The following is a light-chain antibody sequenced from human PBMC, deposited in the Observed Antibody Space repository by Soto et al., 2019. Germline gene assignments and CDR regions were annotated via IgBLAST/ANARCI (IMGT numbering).Light chain of an antibody. J-gene: IGKJ4*01. CDR2: GAS. CDR3: QQYGTSRPT. CDR1: ESVSSSQ. V-gene: IGKV3-20*01. Sequence: EIVLTQSPGTLSLSPGARATLSCRANESVSSSQLVWYQQKLGQAPRLLIYGASSRATGTPDRFSGSGSGTDCSLTISRLTPEVFAVYYCQQYGTSRPTCGGGTKVEIK.